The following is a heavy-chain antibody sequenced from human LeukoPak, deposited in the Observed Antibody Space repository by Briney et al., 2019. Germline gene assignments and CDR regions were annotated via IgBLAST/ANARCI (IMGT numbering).Heavy chain of an antibody. Sequence: GGSLRLSCAASGFTFSDYVMSWVRQAPGKGLEWVSAISGSGGSTYYGASVKGRFTISRDNSKNTLYLQMNSLRAEDTAVYYCAKYANGGPQDYWGQGTLVTVSP. CDR1: GFTFSDYV. J-gene: IGHJ4*02. CDR3: AKYANGGPQDY. D-gene: IGHD2-2*01. CDR2: ISGSGGST. V-gene: IGHV3-23*01.